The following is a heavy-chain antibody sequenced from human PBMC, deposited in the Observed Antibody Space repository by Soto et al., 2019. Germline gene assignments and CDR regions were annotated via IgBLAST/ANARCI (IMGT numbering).Heavy chain of an antibody. CDR3: ARTVLGDYDPPYFDY. D-gene: IGHD4-17*01. CDR2: IYYSGST. Sequence: SETLSLTCTVSGGSISSYYWSWIRQPPGKGLEWIGYIYYSGSTNYNPSLKSRVTISVDTSKNQFSLKLSSVTAADTAVYYCARTVLGDYDPPYFDYWGQGTLVTVSS. V-gene: IGHV4-59*01. J-gene: IGHJ4*02. CDR1: GGSISSYY.